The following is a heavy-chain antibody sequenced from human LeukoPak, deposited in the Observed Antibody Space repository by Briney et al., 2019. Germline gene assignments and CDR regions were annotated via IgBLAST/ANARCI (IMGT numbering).Heavy chain of an antibody. V-gene: IGHV4-31*03. Sequence: SQTLSLTCTVSGGSISSGGYYWSWIRQHPGKGLGWIGYIYYSGSTYYNPSLKSRVTISVDTSKNQFSLKLSSVTAADTAVYYCARANIVEVPAAPDFDYWGQGTLVTVSS. D-gene: IGHD2-2*01. CDR2: IYYSGST. CDR1: GGSISSGGYY. CDR3: ARANIVEVPAAPDFDY. J-gene: IGHJ4*02.